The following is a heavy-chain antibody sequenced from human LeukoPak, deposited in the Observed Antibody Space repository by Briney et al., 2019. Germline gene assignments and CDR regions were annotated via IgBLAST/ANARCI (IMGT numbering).Heavy chain of an antibody. V-gene: IGHV4-59*01. Sequence: KPSETLSLTCTVSGGSISSYYWSWIRQPPGKGLEWIGYIYYSGSTNYNPSLKSRVTISVDTSKNQFSLKLSSVTAADTAVYYCARVDYGDYLPYYYYYMDVWGKGTTVTVSS. CDR1: GGSISSYY. CDR2: IYYSGST. CDR3: ARVDYGDYLPYYYYYMDV. D-gene: IGHD4-17*01. J-gene: IGHJ6*03.